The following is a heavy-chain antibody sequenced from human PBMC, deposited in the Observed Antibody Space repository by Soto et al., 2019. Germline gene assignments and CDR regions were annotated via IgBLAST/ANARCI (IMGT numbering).Heavy chain of an antibody. Sequence: EVQLAESGGGLVQPGGSLRLSCAASGFTFSRYWMSWVRQAPGKGLEWVANIKQDGSERYYVDSVKGRFTISRDNAKNSLYLQMTSLRADDTAVYYCARETYGDYFDYWGQGALVTVSS. J-gene: IGHJ4*02. CDR1: GFTFSRYW. CDR3: ARETYGDYFDY. CDR2: IKQDGSER. D-gene: IGHD3-10*01. V-gene: IGHV3-7*04.